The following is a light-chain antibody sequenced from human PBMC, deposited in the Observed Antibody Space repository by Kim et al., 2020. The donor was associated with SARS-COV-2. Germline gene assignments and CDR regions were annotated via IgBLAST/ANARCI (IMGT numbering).Light chain of an antibody. J-gene: IGKJ5*01. V-gene: IGKV1-33*01. CDR3: QTYDNPRIT. CDR1: QDINNF. Sequence: ASVGDRVTITCQASQDINNFLNWYQQKPGKAPKLLIYDASSLQTGVPSRFSGSGSGTNFNFTISSLQPEDIATYYCQTYDNPRITFGQGTRLQIK. CDR2: DAS.